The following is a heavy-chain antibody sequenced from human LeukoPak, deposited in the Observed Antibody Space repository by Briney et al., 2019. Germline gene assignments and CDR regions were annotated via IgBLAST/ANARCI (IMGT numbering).Heavy chain of an antibody. CDR3: ASTASGWFTQLGFVY. J-gene: IGHJ4*02. CDR1: GFSVSTNY. V-gene: IGHV3-53*01. CDR2: IYSGGNT. Sequence: GGSLRPSCAASGFSVSTNYMSWVRQAPGKGLEWVSVIYSGGNTDYADSVKGGLPISRDNSKNTLYLQMNSLRAEDTAVYYCASTASGWFTQLGFVYWGQGDLGTVSS. D-gene: IGHD6-19*01.